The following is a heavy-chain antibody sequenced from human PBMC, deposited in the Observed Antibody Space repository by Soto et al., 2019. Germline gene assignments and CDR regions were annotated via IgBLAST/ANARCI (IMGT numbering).Heavy chain of an antibody. CDR3: SRGVLH. Sequence: QVQLQESGPGLVKPSQTLSLTCTVSGGSISSGGYYWSWIRQHPGKGLEWIGSIYYSGSTYYNPPRXSXXTISVDPSKIPFSLKLSSVTAADTAVYYCSRGVLHWGQGTLVTVSS. CDR1: GGSISSGGYY. V-gene: IGHV4-31*03. CDR2: IYYSGST. J-gene: IGHJ4*02. D-gene: IGHD3-16*01.